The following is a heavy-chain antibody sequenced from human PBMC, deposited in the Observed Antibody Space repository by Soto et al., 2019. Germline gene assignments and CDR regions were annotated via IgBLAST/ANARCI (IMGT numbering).Heavy chain of an antibody. Sequence: GGSLRLSCAASGFTITPCGMHWVRLVPGKGLVWVSRINYDGSTTDYADPVKGRFTISRDNDRNTLYLQVSSLRAEDSAVYYCAASVVPAAKNYFHYYYMHVWGKGTTVTVSS. D-gene: IGHD2-2*01. J-gene: IGHJ6*03. CDR3: AASVVPAAKNYFHYYYMHV. CDR1: GFTITPCG. V-gene: IGHV3-74*01. CDR2: INYDGSTT.